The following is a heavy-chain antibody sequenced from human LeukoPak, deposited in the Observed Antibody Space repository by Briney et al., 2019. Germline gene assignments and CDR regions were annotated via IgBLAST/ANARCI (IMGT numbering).Heavy chain of an antibody. D-gene: IGHD3-3*01. CDR2: INSDGSST. V-gene: IGHV3-74*01. CDR3: ARAPYYDFWSGYPPDY. Sequence: GGSLRLSCAASGFTFRSYWMHWVRQAPGKGLVWVSRINSDGSSTNYADSVKGRFTISRDNAKNTLYLQMNSLREEDTAVYYCARAPYYDFWSGYPPDYWGQGTLVTVSS. J-gene: IGHJ4*02. CDR1: GFTFRSYW.